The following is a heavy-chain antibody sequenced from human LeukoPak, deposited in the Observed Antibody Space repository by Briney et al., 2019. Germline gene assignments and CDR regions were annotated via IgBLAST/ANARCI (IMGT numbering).Heavy chain of an antibody. CDR3: ARLTYYYDSSGYYHDAFDI. V-gene: IGHV1-18*01. CDR1: GYIFTNFG. J-gene: IGHJ3*02. CDR2: ISAYNGNT. D-gene: IGHD3-22*01. Sequence: ASVKVSCKASGYIFTNFGISWVRQARGQGLEWMGWISAYNGNTNYAQKLQGRVTMTTDTSTSTAYMELRSLRSDDTAVYYCARLTYYYDSSGYYHDAFDIWGQGTMVTVSS.